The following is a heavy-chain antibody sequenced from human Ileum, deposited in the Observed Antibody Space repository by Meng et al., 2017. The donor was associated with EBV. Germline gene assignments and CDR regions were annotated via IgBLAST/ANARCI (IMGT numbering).Heavy chain of an antibody. J-gene: IGHJ4*02. Sequence: QVHLQESGPGLVTPSATLSLTFAVSGDSIRSNNWWSWVRQPPGKGLEWIGEIYHSGSTNYNPSFKSRVTMSVDKSKNQISLNLSSVTAADTAVYYCASGRDYAWHSWGRGTLVTVSS. D-gene: IGHD4-17*01. CDR3: ASGRDYAWHS. CDR1: GDSIRSNNW. V-gene: IGHV4-4*02. CDR2: IYHSGST.